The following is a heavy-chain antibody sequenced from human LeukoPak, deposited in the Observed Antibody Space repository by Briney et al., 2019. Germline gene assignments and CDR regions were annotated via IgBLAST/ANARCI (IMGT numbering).Heavy chain of an antibody. D-gene: IGHD2-21*02. Sequence: ASVKVSCKAFGYTFTSDGISCVRQAPGQGLECIGWISAYNGNTNYAQKLQGRVTMTTDTSTSTAYMELRSLRSDDTAVYYCAKWQRSYCGGDCYSWGQGTLVTVSS. J-gene: IGHJ5*02. CDR2: ISAYNGNT. CDR3: AKWQRSYCGGDCYS. V-gene: IGHV1-18*01. CDR1: GYTFTSDG.